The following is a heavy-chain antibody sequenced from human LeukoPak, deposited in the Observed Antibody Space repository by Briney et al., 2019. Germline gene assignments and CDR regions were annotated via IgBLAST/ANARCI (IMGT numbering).Heavy chain of an antibody. J-gene: IGHJ3*02. CDR3: ATLRDSGSYYQAFDI. V-gene: IGHV4-4*07. CDR1: GGSISSYY. CDR2: IYTSGST. D-gene: IGHD1-26*01. Sequence: SETLSLTCAVSGGSISSYYWSWIRQPAGKGLEWIGRIYTSGSTNYNPSLKSRVTMSVDTSKNQFSLKLSSVTAADTAVYYCATLRDSGSYYQAFDIWGQGTMVTVSS.